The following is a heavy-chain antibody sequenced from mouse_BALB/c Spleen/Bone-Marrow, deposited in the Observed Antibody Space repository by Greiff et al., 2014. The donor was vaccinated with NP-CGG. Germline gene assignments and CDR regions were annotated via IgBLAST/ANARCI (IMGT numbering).Heavy chain of an antibody. Sequence: EVQLQQSGPDLVKPSQSLSLTCTVTGYSITSGYNWHWIRQFPGNKLEWMGYIHHSGSTDYNPSLKSRISITRDTSKNQFFLQLISVTTEDTATYYCARDYDYPWFAYWDQGTLVTVSA. D-gene: IGHD2-4*01. CDR2: IHHSGST. J-gene: IGHJ3*01. V-gene: IGHV3-1*02. CDR1: GYSITSGYN. CDR3: ARDYDYPWFAY.